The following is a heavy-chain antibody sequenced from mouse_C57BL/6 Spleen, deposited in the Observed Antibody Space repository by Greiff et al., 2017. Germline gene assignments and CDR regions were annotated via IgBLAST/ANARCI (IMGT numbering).Heavy chain of an antibody. CDR3: ARKSAQAGD. V-gene: IGHV1-50*01. J-gene: IGHJ2*01. CDR1: GYTFTSYW. CDR2: IDPSDSYT. Sequence: QVQLQQPGAELVKPGASVKLSCKASGYTFTSYWMQWVKQRPGQGLEWIGEIDPSDSYTNYNQKFKGKATVTVDTSSSTAYMRLSSLTSEDSAVYYCARKSAQAGDWGQGTTLSVAS. D-gene: IGHD3-2*02.